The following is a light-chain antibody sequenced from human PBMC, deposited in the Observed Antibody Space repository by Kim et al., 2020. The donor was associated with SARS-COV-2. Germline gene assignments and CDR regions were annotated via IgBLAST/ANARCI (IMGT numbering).Light chain of an antibody. CDR3: QQYDGT. Sequence: EIVLTQSPGTLSLSPGERATLSCRASQSVSSSYLAWYQQKPGQAPRLLIYGASSRATGIPDRFSGSGSGTDFTLTISRLEPEDFAVYYCQQYDGTFGQGTKLEI. J-gene: IGKJ2*01. V-gene: IGKV3-20*01. CDR2: GAS. CDR1: QSVSSSY.